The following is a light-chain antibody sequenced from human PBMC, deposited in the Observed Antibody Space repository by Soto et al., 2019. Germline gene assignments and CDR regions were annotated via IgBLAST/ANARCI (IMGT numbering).Light chain of an antibody. CDR2: GAS. CDR3: QQYGSSPQS. V-gene: IGKV3-20*01. J-gene: IGKJ3*01. CDR1: QSVSSSY. Sequence: EIVLTQSPAPLSLSPGERATLSCRASQSVSSSYLACYQQKPGQAPRLLIYGASSRSTGIPDRLSGSGSGTDFTLTISRLEPEDCAVYYCQQYGSSPQSFGPGTRVDIK.